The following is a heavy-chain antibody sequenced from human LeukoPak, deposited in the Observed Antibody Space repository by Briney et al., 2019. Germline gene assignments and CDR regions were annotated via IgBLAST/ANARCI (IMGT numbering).Heavy chain of an antibody. J-gene: IGHJ2*01. V-gene: IGHV1-69*13. CDR1: GGTFSSYA. CDR3: ARNVPPAYCGGDCYTYWYFDL. D-gene: IGHD2-21*02. CDR2: IIPIFGTA. Sequence: SVTVSCKASGGTFSSYAISWVRQAPGQGLEWMGGIIPIFGTANYAQKFQGRVTITADESTSTAYMELSSLRSEDTAVYYCARNVPPAYCGGDCYTYWYFDLWGRGTPVTVSS.